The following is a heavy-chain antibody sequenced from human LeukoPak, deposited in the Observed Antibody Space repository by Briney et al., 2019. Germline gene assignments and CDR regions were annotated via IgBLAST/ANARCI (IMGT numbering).Heavy chain of an antibody. D-gene: IGHD3-10*01. CDR2: IYTSGST. CDR3: ARGVLWFGEVQNWFHP. Sequence: WETLSLTCIVSGGSISGYYRSWIRQPAGKGLEWSGGIYTSGSTHYNPSLQSRVTMSVDTSKNQFSQKLSSVAAADTAVHYCARGVLWFGEVQNWFHPCGQGTQVTVSS. J-gene: IGHJ5*02. CDR1: GGSISGYY. V-gene: IGHV4-4*07.